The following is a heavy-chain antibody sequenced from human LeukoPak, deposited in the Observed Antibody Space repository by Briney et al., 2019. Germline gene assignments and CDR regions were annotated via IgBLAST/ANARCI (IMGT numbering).Heavy chain of an antibody. D-gene: IGHD6-19*01. CDR3: ARVVAGDHALGY. J-gene: IGHJ4*02. CDR1: GFTFSSYD. V-gene: IGHV3-13*01. CDR2: IGTAGDT. Sequence: GGSLRLSCAASGFTFSSYDMHWVRQATGKGLEWVSAIGTAGDTYYPGSVKGRFTISRENAKNSLYLQMNSLRAGDTAVYYCARVVAGDHALGYWGQGTLVTVSS.